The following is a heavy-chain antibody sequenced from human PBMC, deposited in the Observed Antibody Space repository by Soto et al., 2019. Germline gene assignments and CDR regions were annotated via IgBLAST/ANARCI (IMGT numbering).Heavy chain of an antibody. D-gene: IGHD5-12*01. CDR1: GGSISTRDYF. Sequence: QVQLQESGPGLVKPSRTLSLTCTVSGGSISTRDYFWGWVRQHPGKGLEWIGYIFYSGSTYYNPSLQSRLTISVDTSKNQFSLRLASVTAADTAVYYCARDSTMTSTWRGLDVWGQGTTVTVSS. CDR3: ARDSTMTSTWRGLDV. V-gene: IGHV4-31*03. J-gene: IGHJ6*02. CDR2: IFYSGST.